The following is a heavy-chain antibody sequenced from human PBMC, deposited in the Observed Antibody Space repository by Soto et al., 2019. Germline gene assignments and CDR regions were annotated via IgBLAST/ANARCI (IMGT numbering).Heavy chain of an antibody. CDR2: ISSDGSST. D-gene: IGHD2-15*01. V-gene: IGHV3-74*01. CDR3: ARATGSNNPFDS. Sequence: PGGSLRLSCAASGFTFSTYWMHWVRQGPGRGLVWVSRISSDGSSTTYADSVKGRFTTSRDNARNTLYLQMDSLRAEDTAIYYCARATGSNNPFDSWGQGT. CDR1: GFTFSTYW. J-gene: IGHJ4*02.